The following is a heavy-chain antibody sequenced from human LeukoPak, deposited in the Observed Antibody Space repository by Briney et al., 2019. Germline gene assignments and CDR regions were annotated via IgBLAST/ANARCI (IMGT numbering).Heavy chain of an antibody. Sequence: GRSLRLSCAASGFTFSSYGMHWVRQAPGKGLEWVAVISYDGSNKYYADSVKGRFTISRDNSKNTLYLQMNSLRAEDTAVYYCAKDLGLVGATTFDYWGQGTLVTVSS. V-gene: IGHV3-30*18. J-gene: IGHJ4*02. CDR3: AKDLGLVGATTFDY. CDR1: GFTFSSYG. D-gene: IGHD1-26*01. CDR2: ISYDGSNK.